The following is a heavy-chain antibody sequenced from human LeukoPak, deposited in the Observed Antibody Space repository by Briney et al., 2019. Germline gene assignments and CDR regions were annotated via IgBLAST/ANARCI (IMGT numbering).Heavy chain of an antibody. J-gene: IGHJ6*04. V-gene: IGHV3-15*01. CDR3: TTTMVRESLNYYYYYGMDV. D-gene: IGHD3-10*01. CDR2: IKSKTDGGTT. CDR1: GFTFSSYA. Sequence: GGSLRLSCAASGFTFSSYAMSWVRQAPGKGLEWVGRIKSKTDGGTTDYAAPVKGRFTISRDDSKNTLYLQMNSLKTEDTAVYYCTTTMVRESLNYYYYYGMDVWGKGTTVTVSS.